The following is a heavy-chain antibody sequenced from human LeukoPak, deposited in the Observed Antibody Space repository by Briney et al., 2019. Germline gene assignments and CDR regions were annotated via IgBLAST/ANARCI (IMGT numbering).Heavy chain of an antibody. Sequence: GGSLRLSCAASGFTFSSYWMHWVRQAPGKGLVWVSRINTDGSSTSYADSVKGRFTISRDNAKNTLYLQMNSLRAEDTAVYYCARGAREWLSPTYYFDYRGQGTLVTVSS. D-gene: IGHD3-3*01. CDR3: ARGAREWLSPTYYFDY. V-gene: IGHV3-74*01. CDR2: INTDGSST. CDR1: GFTFSSYW. J-gene: IGHJ4*02.